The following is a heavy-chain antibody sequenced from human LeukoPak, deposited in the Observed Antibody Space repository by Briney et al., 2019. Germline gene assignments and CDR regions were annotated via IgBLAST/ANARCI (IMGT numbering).Heavy chain of an antibody. CDR1: GFTSGSCG. V-gene: IGHV3-33*01. J-gene: IGHJ4*02. CDR2: IWYDGNKK. Sequence: GGSLRLSCAASGFTSGSCGMHWVRQAPGKGLEWLAIIWYDGNKKYYADSVKGRFTISRDNSKNTLYLQMNSLRAEDTAVYYCTRDLHPNGWSDFDSWGQGTLVTVSS. CDR3: TRDLHPNGWSDFDS. D-gene: IGHD6-19*01.